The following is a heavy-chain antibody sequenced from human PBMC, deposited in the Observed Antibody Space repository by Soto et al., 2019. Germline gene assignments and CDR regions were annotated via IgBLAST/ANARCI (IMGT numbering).Heavy chain of an antibody. CDR3: ARRKPSGYRLGPRNFFYYGLDV. D-gene: IGHD5-18*01. CDR1: SASRGDDY. CDR2: VHPSVST. V-gene: IGHV4-34*01. J-gene: IGHJ6*02. Sequence: PXESLSVTAEVLSASRGDDYWPWIRQSRDKGLEWLGEVHPSVSTDYNPSLKSRLTLSLDTSKNQFSLKVASVTAADTAVYFRARRKPSGYRLGPRNFFYYGLDVWGPGTTVTVSS.